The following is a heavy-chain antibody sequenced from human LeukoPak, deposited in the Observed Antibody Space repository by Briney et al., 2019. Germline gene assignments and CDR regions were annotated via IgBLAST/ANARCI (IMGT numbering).Heavy chain of an antibody. CDR1: GGSISSYY. J-gene: IGHJ4*02. V-gene: IGHV4-59*01. CDR3: AREEQRLAFDY. Sequence: SETLSLTCSVSGGSISSYYWTWIRQPPGKGLEWIGYIYYSGSTNYNPSLKSRVTISVDTSKNQFSLKLSSVTAADTAVYYCAREEQRLAFDYWGQGTLVTVSS. CDR2: IYYSGST. D-gene: IGHD3-16*01.